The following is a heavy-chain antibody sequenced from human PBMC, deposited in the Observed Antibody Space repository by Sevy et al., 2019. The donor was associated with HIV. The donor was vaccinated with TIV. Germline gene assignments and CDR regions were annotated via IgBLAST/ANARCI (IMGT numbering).Heavy chain of an antibody. Sequence: GGSLRLSCTASGFTFGDYAVSWVRQAPGKGLEWVGFIRSKAFGGTTDFAASVKGRFTISRDDSKSIAYLQMNSLKTEDTVVYYCTRDQWQQVVRPHCDYWGQGTLVTVSS. CDR1: GFTFGDYA. J-gene: IGHJ4*02. CDR3: TRDQWQQVVRPHCDY. V-gene: IGHV3-49*04. D-gene: IGHD6-13*01. CDR2: IRSKAFGGTT.